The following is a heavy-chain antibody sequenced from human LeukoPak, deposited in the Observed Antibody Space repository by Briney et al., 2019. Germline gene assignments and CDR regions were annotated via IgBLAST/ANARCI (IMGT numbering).Heavy chain of an antibody. CDR2: IYYSGST. CDR1: GGSISSSSYY. J-gene: IGHJ4*02. V-gene: IGHV4-39*01. Sequence: SETLSLTYTVSGGSISSSSYYWGWIRQPPGKGLEWIGSIYYSGSTYYNPSLKSRVTISVDTSKNQFSLKLSSVTAADTAVYYCARRQGGVAGNFDYWGQGTLVTVSS. D-gene: IGHD6-19*01. CDR3: ARRQGGVAGNFDY.